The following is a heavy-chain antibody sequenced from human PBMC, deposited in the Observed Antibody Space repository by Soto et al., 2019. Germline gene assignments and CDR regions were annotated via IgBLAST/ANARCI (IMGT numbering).Heavy chain of an antibody. V-gene: IGHV1-69*12. Sequence: QVQLVQSGAEVTKPGSSVKVSCKASGGTFSSYAISWVRQAPGQGLEWMGGIIPIFGTANYAQKFQGRVTITADESTITAYMELSSLRSEDAAVYYCASSVAVAGLDDWFDPWGQGTLVTVSS. CDR2: IIPIFGTA. D-gene: IGHD6-19*01. CDR3: ASSVAVAGLDDWFDP. CDR1: GGTFSSYA. J-gene: IGHJ5*02.